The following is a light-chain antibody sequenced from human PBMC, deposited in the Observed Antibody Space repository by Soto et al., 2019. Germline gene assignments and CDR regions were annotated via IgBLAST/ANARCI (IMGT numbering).Light chain of an antibody. V-gene: IGKV1-6*01. Sequence: AIQMTQSPSSLSASVGDRVTITCRASQGIRNDLGWYQQKPGKAPKLLIDAASSLQSGVPSTFSGSGSGTDFTLTISSLQPEDFATYYCLQAYNSPLTFGGGTKVDIK. CDR2: AAS. CDR1: QGIRND. J-gene: IGKJ4*01. CDR3: LQAYNSPLT.